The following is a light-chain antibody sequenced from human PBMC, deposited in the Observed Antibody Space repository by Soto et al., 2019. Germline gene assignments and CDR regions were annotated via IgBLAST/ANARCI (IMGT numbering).Light chain of an antibody. V-gene: IGKV1-39*01. CDR3: QQTHSTIHS. CDR1: QNIERY. J-gene: IGKJ2*01. CDR2: AAA. Sequence: DIQMTQSPSSLSASIGDTITISCRASQNIERYLNWYQKKEGRAPQLLMFAAANLEGGVPSRFRGSGSGTDFTLTISSLQPEDFATYYCQQTHSTIHSFGQGSKVDVK.